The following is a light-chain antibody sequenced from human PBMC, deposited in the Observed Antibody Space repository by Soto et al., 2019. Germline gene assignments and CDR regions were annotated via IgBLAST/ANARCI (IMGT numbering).Light chain of an antibody. CDR3: SSFTGSSYV. CDR2: DVT. CDR1: SSDVGNNNY. V-gene: IGLV2-14*03. J-gene: IGLJ1*01. Sequence: QSVLTQPASASGSPGQSITISCTGTSSDVGNNNYVSWYQHNPGRAPKVMICDVTNRPSGVSNRFSGSKSGNTASLTISGLQAEDEADYYCSSFTGSSYVFGTGTKVT.